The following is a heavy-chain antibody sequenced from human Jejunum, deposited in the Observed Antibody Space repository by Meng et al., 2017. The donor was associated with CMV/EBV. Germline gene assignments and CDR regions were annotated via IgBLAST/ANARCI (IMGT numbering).Heavy chain of an antibody. Sequence: SCQDSRDMFSNYAISWVRQAAGQGLEWMGGIIPIFGKAHYAQKFQGRVTITTDESTTTAYVELSSLTSEDTAVYYCARDSLSGSFDYWSQGTLVTVSS. CDR3: ARDSLSGSFDY. V-gene: IGHV1-69*05. CDR2: IIPIFGKA. J-gene: IGHJ4*02. D-gene: IGHD1-26*01. CDR1: RDMFSNYA.